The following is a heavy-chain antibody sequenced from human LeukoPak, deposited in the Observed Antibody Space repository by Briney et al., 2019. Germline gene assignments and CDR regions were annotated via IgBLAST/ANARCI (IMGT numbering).Heavy chain of an antibody. D-gene: IGHD6-19*01. J-gene: IGHJ4*02. V-gene: IGHV3-21*01. Sequence: GGSLRLSCAASGFTFSSYSMNWVRQAPGKGLEWVSSISSSSSYIYYADSVKGRFTISRDNAKNSLYLQMNSLRAEDTAVYYCAKDRSSGWGIFDYWGQGTLVTVSS. CDR1: GFTFSSYS. CDR3: AKDRSSGWGIFDY. CDR2: ISSSSSYI.